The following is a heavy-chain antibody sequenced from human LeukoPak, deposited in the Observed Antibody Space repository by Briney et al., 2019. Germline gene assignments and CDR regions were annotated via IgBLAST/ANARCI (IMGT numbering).Heavy chain of an antibody. CDR2: IYYSGST. J-gene: IGHJ4*02. V-gene: IGHV4-59*08. CDR1: GGSISSYY. CDR3: ARLKAVAGIFDY. Sequence: SETLSLTCTVSGGSISSYYWSWIRQPPGKGLEWIGYIYYSGSTNYNPSLKSRVTISVDTSKNQFSLKLSSVTAADTAVYYCARLKAVAGIFDYWGLGTLVTVSS. D-gene: IGHD6-19*01.